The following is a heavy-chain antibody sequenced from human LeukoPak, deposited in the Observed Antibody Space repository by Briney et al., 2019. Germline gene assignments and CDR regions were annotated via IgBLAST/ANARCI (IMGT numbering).Heavy chain of an antibody. V-gene: IGHV4-4*07. CDR2: IYTSGST. D-gene: IGHD6-19*01. J-gene: IGHJ3*02. CDR1: GGSISGYY. CDR3: ARAKAVAGLIDAFDI. Sequence: PSETLSLTCTVSGGSISGYYLSWIRQPAGKGLEWIGRIYTSGSTNYNPSLTSRVTMSVDTSKDHFSLKLTSVTAADTAVYYCARAKAVAGLIDAFDIWGQGTMVTVSS.